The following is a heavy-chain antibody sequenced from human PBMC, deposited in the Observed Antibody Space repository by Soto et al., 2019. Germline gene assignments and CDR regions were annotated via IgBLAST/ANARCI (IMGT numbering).Heavy chain of an antibody. CDR3: VRSVTDSWYYFEV. J-gene: IGHJ4*02. V-gene: IGHV3-48*03. CDR1: GFSLSIYE. Sequence: LRLSCAASGFSLSIYEMNWVRQAPGKGLEWLAYVSTSGSLKNYADSVKGRFTISRDNTKNAVYLQMNSLRAEDTAVYYCVRSVTDSWYYFEVWGQGILVT. CDR2: VSTSGSLK. D-gene: IGHD1-20*01.